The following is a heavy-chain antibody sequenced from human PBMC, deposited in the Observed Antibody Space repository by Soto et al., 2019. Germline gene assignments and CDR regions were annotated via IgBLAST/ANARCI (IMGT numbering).Heavy chain of an antibody. CDR3: AKAVDWNPSWFDP. CDR1: GFTFSSYA. V-gene: IGHV3-23*01. J-gene: IGHJ5*02. Sequence: LRLSCAASGFTFSSYAMGWVRQAPGKGLEWVSAISGSGGSTYYADSVKGRFTISRDNSKNTLYLQMNSLRAEDTAVYYCAKAVDWNPSWFDPWGQGTLVTVSS. CDR2: ISGSGGST. D-gene: IGHD1-1*01.